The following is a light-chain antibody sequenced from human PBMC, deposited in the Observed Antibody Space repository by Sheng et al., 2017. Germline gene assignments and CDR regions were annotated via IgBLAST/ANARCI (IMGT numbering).Light chain of an antibody. CDR2: AAS. V-gene: IGKV1-39*01. Sequence: DIQMTQSPSSLSASVGDRVTITCRASQSVTTYLNWYQHKPGKAPNLLIYAASSLQSGVPSRFSGSGSGTDFTLTISSLQPEDFATYYCQQSSSTPRTFGQGTNGGN. CDR3: QQSSSTPRT. J-gene: IGKJ1*01. CDR1: QSVTTY.